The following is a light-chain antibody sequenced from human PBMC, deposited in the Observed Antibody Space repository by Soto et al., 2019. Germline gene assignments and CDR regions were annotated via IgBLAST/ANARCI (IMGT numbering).Light chain of an antibody. Sequence: EIVLTQSPATLSLSPGERATLFCRASQTISNYLAWYQQKPGQAPRLLIYDASNRAAGIPARFSGSGSGTDLILTISSPEPEDLAVYYCQQRTNWPLTFGGGTKVEIK. J-gene: IGKJ4*01. V-gene: IGKV3-11*01. CDR2: DAS. CDR3: QQRTNWPLT. CDR1: QTISNY.